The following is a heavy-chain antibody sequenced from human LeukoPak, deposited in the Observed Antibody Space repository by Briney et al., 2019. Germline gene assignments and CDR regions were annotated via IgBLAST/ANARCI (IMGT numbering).Heavy chain of an antibody. Sequence: GGSLRLSCAASGFTFHNFAMSWIRQAPGKGLEWVSSISSSGEFTFYADSVKGRFTIFRDNSRYTLYLQLNSLRAEDAAMYCCVKDRPNYYESNGDYYKRDGDFWGQGTLVTVSA. V-gene: IGHV3-23*01. CDR3: VKDRPNYYESNGDYYKRDGDF. D-gene: IGHD3-22*01. CDR2: ISSSGEFT. CDR1: GFTFHNFA. J-gene: IGHJ4*02.